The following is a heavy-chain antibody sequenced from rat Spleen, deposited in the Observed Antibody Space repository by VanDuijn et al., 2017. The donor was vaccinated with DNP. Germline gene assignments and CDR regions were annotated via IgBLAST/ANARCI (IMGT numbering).Heavy chain of an antibody. D-gene: IGHD1-4*01. V-gene: IGHV3-1*01. CDR2: INYSGGT. J-gene: IGHJ3*01. CDR3: ATSPGPNWFAY. Sequence: EVQLQESGPGLVKPSQSLSLTCSVTAYSITSNYWGWIRKFPGNKMEWVGHINYSGGTSYNPSLQSRISITRDTSKNQFFLHLNSVTTEDTATYYCATSPGPNWFAYWGQGTLVTVSS. CDR1: AYSITSNY.